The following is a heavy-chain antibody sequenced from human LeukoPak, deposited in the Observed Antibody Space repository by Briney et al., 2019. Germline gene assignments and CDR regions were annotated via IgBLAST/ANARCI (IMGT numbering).Heavy chain of an antibody. D-gene: IGHD4-17*01. Sequence: GSTNYNPSLKSRVTISVDTSKNHSSLKLTSVTAADTAMYFCARSPRDYDLSYFDYWGQGILVTVSS. V-gene: IGHV4-61*03. CDR3: ARSPRDYDLSYFDY. CDR2: GST. J-gene: IGHJ4*02.